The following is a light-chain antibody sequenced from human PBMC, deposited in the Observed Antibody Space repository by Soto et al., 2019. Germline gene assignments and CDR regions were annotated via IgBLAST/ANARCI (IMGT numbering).Light chain of an antibody. V-gene: IGKV1-39*01. CDR2: GAS. Sequence: DIQMTPSPTSLPAPVGDGLTITCPASKNSSISLSWYHRTPGEAPSLLMCGASYLKSGVPTRCSGCDSETYFSLTISSLQPEDFATYYCQQTYSTPEISFGRGTRLEI. CDR3: QQTYSTPEIS. CDR1: KNSSIS. J-gene: IGKJ5*01.